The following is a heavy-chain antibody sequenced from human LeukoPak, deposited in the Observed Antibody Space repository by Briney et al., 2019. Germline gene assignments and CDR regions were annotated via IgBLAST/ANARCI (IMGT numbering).Heavy chain of an antibody. Sequence: GGSLRLSCAASGFTFSSHWMHWVRRAPGKGLVWISRISSDGSTTDYADSVKGRFTISRDSAKKTLYLQMHSLRADDSAVYYCTRDRSPSEYTNYERAYYYGMDVWGQGTTVTVSS. V-gene: IGHV3-74*01. D-gene: IGHD1-7*01. J-gene: IGHJ6*02. CDR1: GFTFSSHW. CDR3: TRDRSPSEYTNYERAYYYGMDV. CDR2: ISSDGSTT.